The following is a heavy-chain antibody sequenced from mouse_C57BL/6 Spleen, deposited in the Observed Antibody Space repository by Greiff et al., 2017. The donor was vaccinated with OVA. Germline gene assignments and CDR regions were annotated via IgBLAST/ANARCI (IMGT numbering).Heavy chain of an antibody. D-gene: IGHD2-3*01. V-gene: IGHV1-43*01. CDR2: INPSTGGN. Sequence: VQLQQSGPELVKPGASVKISCKASGYSFTGYYMNWVKQSSEKSLEWIGEINPSTGGNSYNQTFKGKATLTVDKSSRKANLQLKSLTSKGSAVYDCARWKDGYWYFDVWGPGTTVTVSS. CDR1: GYSFTGYY. CDR3: ARWKDGYWYFDV. J-gene: IGHJ1*01.